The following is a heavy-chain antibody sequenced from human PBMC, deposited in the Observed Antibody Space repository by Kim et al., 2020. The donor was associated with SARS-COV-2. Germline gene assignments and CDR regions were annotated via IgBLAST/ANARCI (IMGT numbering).Heavy chain of an antibody. CDR1: GFTFSSYA. J-gene: IGHJ6*04. CDR3: AKADGSSAWTPLGDV. Sequence: GGSLRLSCAASGFTFSSYAMNWVRQAPGKGLEWVSGISDRGGSTYYADSVKGRFTISRDNSKNTVYLQMDSLRAEDTAVYYCAKADGSSAWTPLGDVWGKGSTVTVSS. CDR2: ISDRGGST. D-gene: IGHD6-19*01. V-gene: IGHV3-23*01.